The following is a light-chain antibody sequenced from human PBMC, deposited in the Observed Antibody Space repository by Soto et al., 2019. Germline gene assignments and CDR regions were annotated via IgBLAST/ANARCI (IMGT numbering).Light chain of an antibody. V-gene: IGLV2-8*01. Sequence: QSALTQPPSASGSPGQSVAISCSGTSSDVGGYNYVSWYQQHPGKAPKLMIYDVNKRPSGVPDRFSGSKSGNTDSLTVSGLQAEDEADYDCISYAGSNKPAFGGGTKLTVL. J-gene: IGLJ2*01. CDR1: SSDVGGYNY. CDR2: DVN. CDR3: ISYAGSNKPA.